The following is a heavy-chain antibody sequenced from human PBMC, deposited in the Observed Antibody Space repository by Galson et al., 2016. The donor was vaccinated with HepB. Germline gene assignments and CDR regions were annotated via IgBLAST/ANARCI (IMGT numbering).Heavy chain of an antibody. CDR3: ARGLAYNYGYFDY. D-gene: IGHD5-18*01. V-gene: IGHV3-30-3*01. CDR1: GFTFSHYN. Sequence: SLRLSCAASGFTFSHYNMHWVRQPPGKGLEWVAVISFDGNNKYYADSVKGRITISRDNSKNTMCLQMNSLRGEDTAVYYCARGLAYNYGYFDYWGQGTLVTVSS. CDR2: ISFDGNNK. J-gene: IGHJ4*02.